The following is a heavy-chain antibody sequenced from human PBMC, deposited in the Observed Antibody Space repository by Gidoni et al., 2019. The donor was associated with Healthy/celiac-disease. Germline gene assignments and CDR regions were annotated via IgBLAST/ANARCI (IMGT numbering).Heavy chain of an antibody. CDR1: GGSFSGYY. Sequence: QVQLQQWGAGLLKPSETLSLTCAVYGGSFSGYYWSWIRQPPGKGLEWIGEINHSGSTNYNPSLKSRVTISVDTSKNQFSLKLSSVTAADTAVYYCARGGAAMVRGVTPSYNWFDPWGQGTLVTVSS. CDR2: INHSGST. CDR3: ARGGAAMVRGVTPSYNWFDP. D-gene: IGHD3-10*01. J-gene: IGHJ5*02. V-gene: IGHV4-34*01.